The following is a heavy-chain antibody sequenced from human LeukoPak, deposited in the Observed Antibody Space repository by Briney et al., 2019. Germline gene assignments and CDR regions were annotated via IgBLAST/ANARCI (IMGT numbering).Heavy chain of an antibody. CDR2: TRYDGSNK. J-gene: IGHJ4*02. CDR3: AKDKQGYCSSTSCRYFDY. CDR1: GFTFSSYG. V-gene: IGHV3-30*02. Sequence: GGSLRLSCAASGFTFSSYGMHWVRQAPGKGLEWVAFTRYDGSNKYYADSVKGRFTISRDNSKNTLYLQMNSLRAEDTAVYYCAKDKQGYCSSTSCRYFDYWGQGTLVTVSS. D-gene: IGHD2-2*01.